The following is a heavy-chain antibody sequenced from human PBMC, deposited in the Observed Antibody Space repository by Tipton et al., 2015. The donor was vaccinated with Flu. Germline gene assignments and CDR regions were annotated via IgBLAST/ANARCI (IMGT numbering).Heavy chain of an antibody. CDR3: ARLYRLDGSDI. V-gene: IGHV3-73*01. Sequence: SLRLSCAASGFSFSSSAIYWVRQAAGKGLEWVGRTRGIAENYATSYAESVEGRFGISRDDLNNMAYLQMNNLKTEDTAVYYCARLYRLDGSDIWGQGTQVTVSS. D-gene: IGHD2-2*02. CDR2: TRGIAENYAT. J-gene: IGHJ3*02. CDR1: GFSFSSSA.